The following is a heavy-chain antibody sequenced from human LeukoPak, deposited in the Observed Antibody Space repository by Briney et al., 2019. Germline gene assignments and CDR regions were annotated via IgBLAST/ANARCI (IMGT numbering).Heavy chain of an antibody. V-gene: IGHV3-21*01. Sequence: PGGSLRLSCAASGFTFSSYSMNWVRQAPGKGLEWVSSISSSSSYIYYADSVKGRFTISRDNAKNSLYLQMNSLRAEDTAVYYCAREGWYYYDSSGYYHMKYYFDYWGQGTLVAVSS. CDR1: GFTFSSYS. CDR3: AREGWYYYDSSGYYHMKYYFDY. J-gene: IGHJ4*02. CDR2: ISSSSSYI. D-gene: IGHD3-22*01.